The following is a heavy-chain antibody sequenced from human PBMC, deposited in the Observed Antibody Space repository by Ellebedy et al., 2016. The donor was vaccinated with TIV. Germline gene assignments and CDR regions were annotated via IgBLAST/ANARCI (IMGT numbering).Heavy chain of an antibody. CDR1: GFTFSNYA. Sequence: GESLKISXAASGFTFSNYAIHWVRQAPGKGLEWVAVISYDGSNEYYADSVKGRFTISRDNSKNTLYLQMNSLRAEDTAVYYCAKDLHGYDYYYFYYMDVWGKGTTVNVSS. J-gene: IGHJ6*03. CDR2: ISYDGSNE. V-gene: IGHV3-30*18. D-gene: IGHD5-12*01. CDR3: AKDLHGYDYYYFYYMDV.